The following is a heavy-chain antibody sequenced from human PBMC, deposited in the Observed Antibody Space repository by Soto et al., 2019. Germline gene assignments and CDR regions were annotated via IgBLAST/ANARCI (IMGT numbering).Heavy chain of an antibody. CDR3: ARGTKQLYYFDY. V-gene: IGHV4-59*01. CDR2: IYYSGST. Sequence: SETLSLTCTVSGGSISSYYWSWIRQPPGKGLEWIGYIYYSGSTNYNPSLKSRVTISVDTSKNQFSLKLSSVTAADTAVYSCARGTKQLYYFDYWGQGTLVTVSS. D-gene: IGHD6-6*01. J-gene: IGHJ4*02. CDR1: GGSISSYY.